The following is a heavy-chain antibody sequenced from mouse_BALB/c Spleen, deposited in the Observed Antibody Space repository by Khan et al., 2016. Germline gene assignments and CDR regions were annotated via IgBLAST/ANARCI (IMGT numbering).Heavy chain of an antibody. J-gene: IGHJ2*01. Sequence: QIQLVQSGPELKKPGETVRISCKASGYSFRNLGINWVKQAPGKGLKWMGWINTNTGEPTYAEEFKGRFAFSLETSASTAYLQINNLKNEDTATYVCANYGSSGYFDYWGQGTTLTVSS. CDR1: GYSFRNLG. D-gene: IGHD1-1*01. V-gene: IGHV9-3*02. CDR3: ANYGSSGYFDY. CDR2: INTNTGEP.